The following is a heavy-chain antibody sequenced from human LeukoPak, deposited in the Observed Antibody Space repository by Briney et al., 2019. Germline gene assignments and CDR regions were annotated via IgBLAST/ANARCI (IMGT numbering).Heavy chain of an antibody. CDR1: GGTFSSYA. D-gene: IGHD5-12*01. CDR2: IIPILGIA. Sequence: SVKVSCKAPGGTFSSYAISWVRQAPGQGLEWMGRIIPILGIANYAQKFQGRVTITADKSTSTAYMELSSLRSDDTAVYYCARAADSGYDWLEYYFDYWGQGTLVTVSS. CDR3: ARAADSGYDWLEYYFDY. J-gene: IGHJ4*02. V-gene: IGHV1-69*04.